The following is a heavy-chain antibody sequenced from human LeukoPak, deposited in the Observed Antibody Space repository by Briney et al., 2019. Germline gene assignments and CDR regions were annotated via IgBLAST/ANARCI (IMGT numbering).Heavy chain of an antibody. J-gene: IGHJ3*02. CDR1: GYSISSGYY. V-gene: IGHV4-38-2*01. D-gene: IGHD2-15*01. CDR3: ARILGAYCSGDSCPDAFDI. CDR2: IYHSGKT. Sequence: PLETLSLTCAVSGYSISSGYYWGWIRQPPGKGLEWIGNIYHSGKTFHNPSLKSRVTISVDTSKNQFSLKLSSVTAADTAVYYCARILGAYCSGDSCPDAFDIWGQGTMVTVSS.